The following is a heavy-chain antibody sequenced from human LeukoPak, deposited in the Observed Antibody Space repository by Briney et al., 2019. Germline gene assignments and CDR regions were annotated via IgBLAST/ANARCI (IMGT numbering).Heavy chain of an antibody. Sequence: HPGGSLRLSCAASGFTFSSYEMNWVRQAPGKGLEGVSYISSSGSSIYYADSVKGRFTISRDNDKNSLYLQMNSLRAEDTAVYYCARGPGIAAAGKKYYFAYWGQGTLVTVSS. CDR1: GFTFSSYE. J-gene: IGHJ4*02. D-gene: IGHD6-13*01. CDR2: ISSSGSSI. CDR3: ARGPGIAAAGKKYYFAY. V-gene: IGHV3-48*03.